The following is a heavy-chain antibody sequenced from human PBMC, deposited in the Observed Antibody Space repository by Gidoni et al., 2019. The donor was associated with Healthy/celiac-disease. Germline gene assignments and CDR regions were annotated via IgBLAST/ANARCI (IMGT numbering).Heavy chain of an antibody. V-gene: IGHV1-8*01. J-gene: IGHJ6*02. CDR1: GYTFTSYD. Sequence: QVQLVQSGAEVKKPGASVKVSCKASGYTFTSYDINWVRQATGQGLEWMGWMNPNSGNTGYAQKFQGRVTMTRNTSISTAYMELGSLRSEDTAVYYCARGEKYQLLPPYYYYGMDVWGQGTTVTVSS. CDR2: MNPNSGNT. CDR3: ARGEKYQLLPPYYYYGMDV. D-gene: IGHD2-2*01.